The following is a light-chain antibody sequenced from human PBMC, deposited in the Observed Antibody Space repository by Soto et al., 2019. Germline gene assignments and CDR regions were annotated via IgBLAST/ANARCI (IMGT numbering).Light chain of an antibody. CDR3: QQYNSYSWT. J-gene: IGKJ1*01. CDR2: EAS. CDR1: QDISNY. Sequence: DIQMTQSPSSLSASVGDRVTITCRASQDISNYLGWFQQKPGKAPKLLIYEASSLESGVPSRFGGSGSGTEFTLTISSLQPDDFAIYYCQQYNSYSWTFGQGTKVDIK. V-gene: IGKV1-16*01.